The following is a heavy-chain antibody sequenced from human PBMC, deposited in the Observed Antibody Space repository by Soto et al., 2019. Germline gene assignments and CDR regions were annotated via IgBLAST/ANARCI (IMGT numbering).Heavy chain of an antibody. J-gene: IGHJ3*02. Sequence: SETLSLTCTVSGGSISSYYWSWIRQPPGKGLEWIGYIYYSGSTDYNPSLKSRVTISVDTSKNQFSLKLSSVTAADTAVYYCTTGHYDSSGYYLDAFDIWGQGTMVTVSS. D-gene: IGHD3-22*01. CDR1: GGSISSYY. CDR2: IYYSGST. CDR3: TTGHYDSSGYYLDAFDI. V-gene: IGHV4-59*01.